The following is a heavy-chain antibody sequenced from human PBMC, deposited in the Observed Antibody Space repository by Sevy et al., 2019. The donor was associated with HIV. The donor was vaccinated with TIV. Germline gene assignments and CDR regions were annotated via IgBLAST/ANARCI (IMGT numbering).Heavy chain of an antibody. CDR1: GFTFSSYA. D-gene: IGHD3-10*01. V-gene: IGHV3-23*01. J-gene: IGHJ3*02. CDR3: AKYYYGSGSYYTEQTGKAGLFAFDI. CDR2: ISGSGGST. Sequence: GGSLRLSCAASGFTFSSYAMSWVRQAPGKGLEWVSAISGSGGSTYYADSVKGRFTISRDNSKNTLYLQMNSLRAEDTAVYYCAKYYYGSGSYYTEQTGKAGLFAFDIWGQGTMVTVSS.